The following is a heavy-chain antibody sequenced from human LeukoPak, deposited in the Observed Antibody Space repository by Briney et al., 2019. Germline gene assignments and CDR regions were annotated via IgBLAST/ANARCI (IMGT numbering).Heavy chain of an antibody. CDR2: IYYSGSP. CDR3: ARVAGLPYYFDY. CDR1: VGSISSSSYY. J-gene: IGHJ4*02. D-gene: IGHD6-19*01. Sequence: SETLSLTCTVSVGSISSSSYYGGWIRQPPGKGLEWIGRIYYSGSPYNNPSLKSRVPISVDTSKNQFSLKLSSVTAADSAVDYCARVAGLPYYFDYWGQGTLVTVSS. V-gene: IGHV4-39*07.